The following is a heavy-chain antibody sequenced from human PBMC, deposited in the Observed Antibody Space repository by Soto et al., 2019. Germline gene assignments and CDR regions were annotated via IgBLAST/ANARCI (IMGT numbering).Heavy chain of an antibody. D-gene: IGHD6-6*01. CDR2: ISGSGGST. V-gene: IGHV3-23*01. CDR1: GFTFSSYA. Sequence: EVQLLESGGGLVQPGGSLRRSCAASGFTFSSYAMSWVRQAPGKGLEWVSAISGSGGSTYYADSVKGRFTISRDNSKNTLYLQMNSLRAEDTAVYYCAKWPFDRPYSSSSDYFDYRGQGTLVTVSS. J-gene: IGHJ4*02. CDR3: AKWPFDRPYSSSSDYFDY.